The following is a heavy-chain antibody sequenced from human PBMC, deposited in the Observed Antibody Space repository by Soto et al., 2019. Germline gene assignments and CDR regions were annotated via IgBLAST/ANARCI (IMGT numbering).Heavy chain of an antibody. Sequence: QVQLVQSGTEVKKPGSSVKVSCEASGGFYSIKTISWVRQAPGQGLEWMGRIIPLVHVINIAQKFQDRVAISADKSTSTAYMELNTVTSDDTAVYYCARERRRDDSNTFEALDVWGLGTMVTVSS. V-gene: IGHV1-69*08. CDR1: GGFYSIKT. D-gene: IGHD3-22*01. CDR2: IIPLVHVI. J-gene: IGHJ3*01. CDR3: ARERRRDDSNTFEALDV.